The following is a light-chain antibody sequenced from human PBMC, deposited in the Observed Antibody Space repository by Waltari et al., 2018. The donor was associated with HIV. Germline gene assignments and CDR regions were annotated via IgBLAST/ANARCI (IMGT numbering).Light chain of an antibody. CDR3: VLYVGSGIWV. CDR2: RTS. CDR1: SGSVSTNYY. Sequence: QTVVTQEPSFSVSPGGTVTLTCGLSSGSVSTNYYPSWYQQTPGQAPRPLIYRTSSRSSGVPDRFSGSILGNKAALTITGAQADDESDYYCVLYVGSGIWVFGGGTKVSVL. J-gene: IGLJ3*02. V-gene: IGLV8-61*01.